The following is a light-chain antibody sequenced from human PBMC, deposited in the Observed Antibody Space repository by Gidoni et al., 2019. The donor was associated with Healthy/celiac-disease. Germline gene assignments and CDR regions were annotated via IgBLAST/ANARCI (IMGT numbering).Light chain of an antibody. Sequence: DIQLTQSPSSLSASVGDRVTITFRASQSISSYLNWYQQKPGKAPKHLIYAASSLQSGVPSRFSGSGSGTDFTLTISSLQPEDFATYYCQQSYSTPPLTFGGGTKVEIK. CDR3: QQSYSTPPLT. CDR2: AAS. V-gene: IGKV1-39*01. J-gene: IGKJ4*01. CDR1: QSISSY.